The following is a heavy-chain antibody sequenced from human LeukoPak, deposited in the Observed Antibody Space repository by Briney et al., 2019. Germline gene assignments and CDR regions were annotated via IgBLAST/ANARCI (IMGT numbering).Heavy chain of an antibody. CDR3: AKFYDILTSYFDY. J-gene: IGHJ4*02. CDR2: ISGDGDST. D-gene: IGHD3-9*01. CDR1: GFSFDDYA. Sequence: GGSLRLSCAASGFSFDDYAMHWVRQAPGKGLEWVSLISGDGDSTYYADSVKGRFTISRDNSKNTLYLEMNSLRAEDTAVYYCAKFYDILTSYFDYWGQGTLVTVSS. V-gene: IGHV3-43*02.